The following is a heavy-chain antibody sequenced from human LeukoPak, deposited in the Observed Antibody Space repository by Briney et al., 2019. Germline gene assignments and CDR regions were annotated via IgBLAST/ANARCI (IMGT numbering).Heavy chain of an antibody. CDR2: IYYSGST. CDR3: ARSWAVHESYYYGMDV. J-gene: IGHJ6*02. Sequence: SQTLSLTCTVSARSISSSTYYWGWLRQPPGKGLEWFGSIYYSGSTTYTPSLESRVTLTVDTSKNQLSLRLSSVNAADTAVYYCARSWAVHESYYYGMDVWGQGTTVTVSS. CDR1: ARSISSSTYY. D-gene: IGHD6-19*01. V-gene: IGHV4-39*07.